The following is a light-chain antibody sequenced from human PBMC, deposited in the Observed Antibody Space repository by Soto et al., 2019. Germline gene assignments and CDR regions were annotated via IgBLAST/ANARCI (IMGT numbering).Light chain of an antibody. Sequence: DIVMTQSPDSLAVSLGERATINCKSSQSVLYSSNNKNYLAWYQQKPGQPPKLLIYWASTRESGVPDRFSGSGSGTEFTLTISSLQAADVAVYYCQQYYSTPLTFGPGTKVDIK. J-gene: IGKJ3*01. CDR1: QSVLYSSNNKNY. CDR3: QQYYSTPLT. V-gene: IGKV4-1*01. CDR2: WAS.